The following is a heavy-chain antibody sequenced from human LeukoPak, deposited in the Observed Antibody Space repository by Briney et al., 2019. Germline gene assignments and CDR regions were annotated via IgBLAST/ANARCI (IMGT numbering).Heavy chain of an antibody. CDR2: ISSSSSYI. CDR1: GFTFSSYS. J-gene: IGHJ4*02. D-gene: IGHD1-26*01. V-gene: IGHV3-21*03. Sequence: GGSLRLSCAASGFTFSSYSMNWVRQAPGKGLEWVSSISSSSSYIYYADPVKGRFTISRDNAKISVSLQMNSLRAEDTAVCYCARVGGPEWEPHLGFDCWGEGTLVTVSS. CDR3: ARVGGPEWEPHLGFDC.